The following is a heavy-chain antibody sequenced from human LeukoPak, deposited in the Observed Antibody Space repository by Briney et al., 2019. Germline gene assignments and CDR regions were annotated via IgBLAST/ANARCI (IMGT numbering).Heavy chain of an antibody. CDR1: GGSISSSSYY. J-gene: IGHJ6*02. CDR3: ATSPARCSGGSCYYYYYGMDV. V-gene: IGHV4-39*01. CDR2: IYYSGST. Sequence: SETLSLTCTVSGGSISSSSYYWGWIRQPPGKGLEWIGSIYYSGSTYYNPSLKSRVTISVDTSKNQFSLKLSSVTAADTAMYYCATSPARCSGGSCYYYYYGMDVWGQGTTVTVSS. D-gene: IGHD2-15*01.